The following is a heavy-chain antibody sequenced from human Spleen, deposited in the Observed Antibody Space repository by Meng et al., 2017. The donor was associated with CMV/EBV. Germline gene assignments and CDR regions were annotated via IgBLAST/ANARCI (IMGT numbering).Heavy chain of an antibody. J-gene: IGHJ3*02. CDR1: GFTFDDYA. D-gene: IGHD7-27*01. V-gene: IGHV3-9*01. Sequence: GGSLRLSCAASGFTFDDYAMHWVRQAPGKGLEWVSGISWNSGSIGYADSVKGRFTISRDNAKNSLYLQMNSLRAEDTALYYCAALGHAFDIWGQGTMVTVSS. CDR3: AALGHAFDI. CDR2: ISWNSGSI.